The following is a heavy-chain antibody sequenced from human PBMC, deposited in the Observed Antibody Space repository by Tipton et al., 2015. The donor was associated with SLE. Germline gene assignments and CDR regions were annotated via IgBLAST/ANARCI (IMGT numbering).Heavy chain of an antibody. Sequence: TLSLTCAVYGGSFSGYYWSWIRQPPGEGLEWIGEINRSGSTNYNPSLKSRVTISVDTSKNQFSLKLNSVTAADTAVYYCAREPVYYYYYMDAWGKGTTVTVSS. V-gene: IGHV4-34*01. CDR2: INRSGST. CDR3: AREPVYYYYYMDA. CDR1: GGSFSGYY. J-gene: IGHJ6*03.